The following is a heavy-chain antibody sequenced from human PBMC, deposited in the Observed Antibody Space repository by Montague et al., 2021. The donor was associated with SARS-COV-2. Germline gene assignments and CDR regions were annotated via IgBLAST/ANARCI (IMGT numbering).Heavy chain of an antibody. CDR3: ARDQAAKISFKGAFDI. D-gene: IGHD3-3*01. CDR1: GGSISSYY. J-gene: IGHJ3*02. CDR2: IYYSGTT. V-gene: IGHV4-59*01. Sequence: SETLSLTCTVSGGSISSYYWNWIRETPGKGLEWFGYIYYSGTTNYNPSLKSRVTISLDTPKNQFSLNLNSVTAADTAIYYCARDQAAKISFKGAFDIWGQGRMVTVSS.